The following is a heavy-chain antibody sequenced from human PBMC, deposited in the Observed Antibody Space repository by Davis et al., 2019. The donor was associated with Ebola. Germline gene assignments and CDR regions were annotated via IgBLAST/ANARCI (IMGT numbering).Heavy chain of an antibody. D-gene: IGHD3-16*01. J-gene: IGHJ6*02. V-gene: IGHV6-1*01. CDR1: GDSVSISSGG. Sequence: SCAVSGDSVSISSGGYNWIRQSPSRGLEWLGRTYYTSEWHNDYGEYVKSRITINPDTSKNQFSLQLNSVTPEDTAVYYCVRGWGRSGLDVWGQGTTVTVSS. CDR3: VRGWGRSGLDV. CDR2: TYYTSEWHN.